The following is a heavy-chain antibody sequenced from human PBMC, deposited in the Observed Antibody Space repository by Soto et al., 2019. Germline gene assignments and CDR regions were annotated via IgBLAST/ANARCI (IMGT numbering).Heavy chain of an antibody. D-gene: IGHD6-19*01. J-gene: IGHJ4*02. CDR2: IWYDGSRT. CDR1: GFTFSTYG. CDR3: AREQIGVAGSTYDY. Sequence: QVQLVESGGGVVQPGTSVRLSCAASGFTFSTYGRHWVRQAPGKGLDWLALIWYDGSRTHYAEYVKGRFTISRDNSRNTLFLQMNSLRVEDTAVYYCAREQIGVAGSTYDYWGQGTLVTVSS. V-gene: IGHV3-33*01.